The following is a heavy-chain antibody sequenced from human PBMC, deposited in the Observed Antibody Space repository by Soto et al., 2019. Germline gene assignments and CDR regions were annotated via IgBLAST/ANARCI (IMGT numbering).Heavy chain of an antibody. D-gene: IGHD2-15*01. CDR1: AYTLTEFP. CDR3: AIGGRAAEFDY. Sequence: QVQVVQSGAEVRKPGASVKLSCKVLAYTLTEFPIHWGRQAPGKGLEWMGVSDPEEGDTISAQKFQGRVTMTEDTSTDTVYMELSSLRSEDTAVYYCAIGGRAAEFDYWGQGTLVTVSS. V-gene: IGHV1-24*01. CDR2: SDPEEGDT. J-gene: IGHJ4*02.